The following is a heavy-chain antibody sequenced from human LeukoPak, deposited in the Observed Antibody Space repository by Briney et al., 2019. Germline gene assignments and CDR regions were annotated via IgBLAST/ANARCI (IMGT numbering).Heavy chain of an antibody. CDR3: ARGLVGATPDH. D-gene: IGHD1-26*01. V-gene: IGHV4-34*01. J-gene: IGHJ5*02. CDR1: GGSFSGYY. CDR2: INHSGST. Sequence: SETLSLTCAVYGGSFSGYYWSWIRQPPGKGLEWIGEINHSGSTNYNPSLKSRVTISVDTSKNQFSLKLSSVTAADTAVYYCARGLVGATPDHWGQGTLVTVSS.